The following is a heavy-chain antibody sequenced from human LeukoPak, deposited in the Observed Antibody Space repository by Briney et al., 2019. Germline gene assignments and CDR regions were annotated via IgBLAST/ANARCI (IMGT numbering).Heavy chain of an antibody. CDR3: ARDRWEQPLGHDLDI. V-gene: IGHV3-30*16. CDR1: GYIFSRYA. Sequence: GGSLRLSCGAWGYIFSRYAMIGPRHARGRGRVGVAIITYGENKGYYADSVKGRFTIYRDNYKNTLSLQMNSLRVEDTAVYYCARDRWEQPLGHDLDIGGQGT. CDR2: ITYGENKG. J-gene: IGHJ3*02. D-gene: IGHD1-26*01.